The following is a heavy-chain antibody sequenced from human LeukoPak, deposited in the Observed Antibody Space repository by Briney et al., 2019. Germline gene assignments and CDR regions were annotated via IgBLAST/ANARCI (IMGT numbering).Heavy chain of an antibody. Sequence: PGGSLRLSCAASGFTFSNAWMSWVRQAPGKGLEWVGRIKSKTDGGTTDYAAPVKGRFTISRDDSKNTLYLQMNSLKTEDTAVYYCTTGRYGGNYRYFDYWGQGTLVTVSS. D-gene: IGHD4-23*01. CDR2: IKSKTDGGTT. V-gene: IGHV3-15*01. CDR3: TTGRYGGNYRYFDY. J-gene: IGHJ4*02. CDR1: GFTFSNAW.